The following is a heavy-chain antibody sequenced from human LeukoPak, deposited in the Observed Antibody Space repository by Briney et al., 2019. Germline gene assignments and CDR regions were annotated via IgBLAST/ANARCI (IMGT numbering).Heavy chain of an antibody. CDR2: IYNGGRT. CDR1: GGSISNYY. CDR3: ARSGSGGIDY. Sequence: SETLSLTCTVSGGSISNYYWNWIRQPPGKGLEWIGHIYNGGRTNYNPSLKSRVTISVDTSKNQFSLKLSSVTAADTAVYYCARSGSGGIDYWGQGTLVTVSS. V-gene: IGHV4-59*08. D-gene: IGHD6-25*01. J-gene: IGHJ4*02.